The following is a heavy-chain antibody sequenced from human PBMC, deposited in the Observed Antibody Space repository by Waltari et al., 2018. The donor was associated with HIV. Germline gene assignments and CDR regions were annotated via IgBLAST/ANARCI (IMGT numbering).Heavy chain of an antibody. V-gene: IGHV3-23*01. Sequence: EVQLLESGGGLVQPGGSLRISCAASGFTFSSYALTWVRQAPGKGLEWVSAISGSGGSTYYADSVKGRFTISRDNSKNTLYLQMNSLRAEDTAVYYCAKGCGSGYYYYGMDVWGQGTTVTVSS. J-gene: IGHJ6*02. CDR3: AKGCGSGYYYYGMDV. D-gene: IGHD2-21*01. CDR1: GFTFSSYA. CDR2: ISGSGGST.